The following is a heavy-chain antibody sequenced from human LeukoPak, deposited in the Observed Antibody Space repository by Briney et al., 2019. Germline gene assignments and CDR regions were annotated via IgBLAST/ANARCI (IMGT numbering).Heavy chain of an antibody. CDR1: VFTFCIYA. Sequence: PVGSLRLSCAASVFTFCIYAMHGVPQAPGKGRECVTVISYDVSNKYYAHSVKGRFTISRDNSKNTLYLQMNSLRAEDTAVYYCARDGTHYYGSGSYYPPLDYWGQGTLVTVSS. D-gene: IGHD3-10*01. CDR2: ISYDVSNK. J-gene: IGHJ4*02. V-gene: IGHV3-30*04. CDR3: ARDGTHYYGSGSYYPPLDY.